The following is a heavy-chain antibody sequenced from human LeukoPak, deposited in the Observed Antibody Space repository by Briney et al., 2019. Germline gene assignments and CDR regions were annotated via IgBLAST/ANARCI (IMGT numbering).Heavy chain of an antibody. CDR2: ISGSGTTI. Sequence: GGSLRLSCAASGLTFSDYYMSWIRQAPGKGLEWVSYISGSGTTIYYADSVKGRFTISRDNTKNSLYLQMNSLRVEDTAVYYCARDGRGYGGCGIAYWGQGTLVTVSS. CDR3: ARDGRGYGGCGIAY. V-gene: IGHV3-11*04. CDR1: GLTFSDYY. D-gene: IGHD5-12*01. J-gene: IGHJ4*02.